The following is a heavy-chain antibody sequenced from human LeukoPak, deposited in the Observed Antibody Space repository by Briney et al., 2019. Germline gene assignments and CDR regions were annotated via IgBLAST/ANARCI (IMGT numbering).Heavy chain of an antibody. V-gene: IGHV1-18*01. J-gene: IGHJ5*02. CDR3: ARVSLGYCSGGSCFPDNWFDP. CDR2: ISAYNGNT. Sequence: ASVKVSCKASGYTFTSYGISWVRQAPGQGLEWMGWISAYNGNTNYAQKLQGRVTMTTDTSTSTAYMELRSLRSDDTAVYYCARVSLGYCSGGSCFPDNWFDPWGQGTLVTVSS. D-gene: IGHD2-15*01. CDR1: GYTFTSYG.